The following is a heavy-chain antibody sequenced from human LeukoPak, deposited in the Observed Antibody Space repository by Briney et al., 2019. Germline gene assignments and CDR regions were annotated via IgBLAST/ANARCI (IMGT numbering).Heavy chain of an antibody. CDR3: AREMVAGTFDS. D-gene: IGHD1-7*01. CDR2: IGGSESIV. J-gene: IGHJ4*02. CDR1: GFSVNDYY. Sequence: PGGSLRLSCVVSGFSVNDYYMSWIRQAPGKGLEWISDIGGSESIVSYGGSVRGRFTVSRDFAMNSLFLQLNSLSADDTAVYYRAREMVAGTFDSWGQGTLVTVSS. V-gene: IGHV3-11*01.